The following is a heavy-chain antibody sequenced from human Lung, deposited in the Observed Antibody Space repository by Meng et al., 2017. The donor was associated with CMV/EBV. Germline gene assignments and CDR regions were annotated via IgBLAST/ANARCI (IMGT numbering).Heavy chain of an antibody. CDR3: ARGTPGRSYSDY. CDR2: FVNNVDT. V-gene: IGHV1-18*04. Sequence: QLQLMQSGAEVKKPGASVRVSCKASGYTFTHHGISWIRQAPGQGLEWMGWFVNNVDTYSAQKFQGRVTMTTDTHTSTAFMELRSLRSDDTAVYYCARGTPGRSYSDYWGQGTLVTVSS. J-gene: IGHJ4*02. D-gene: IGHD3-10*01. CDR1: GYTFTHHG.